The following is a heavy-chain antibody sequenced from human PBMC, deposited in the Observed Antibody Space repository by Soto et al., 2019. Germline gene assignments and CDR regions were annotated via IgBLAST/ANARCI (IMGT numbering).Heavy chain of an antibody. CDR1: GGSFSGYY. V-gene: IGHV4-34*01. Sequence: QVQLQQWGAGLLKPSETLSLTCAVYGGSFSGYYWSWIRQPPGKGLEWIGEINHSGSTNYNPSLKSRVTISVDTSKNQFSLKLSSVTAADTAVYYCVRGWTARIWGQGTMVTVSS. J-gene: IGHJ3*02. CDR2: INHSGST. CDR3: VRGWTARI. D-gene: IGHD1-1*01.